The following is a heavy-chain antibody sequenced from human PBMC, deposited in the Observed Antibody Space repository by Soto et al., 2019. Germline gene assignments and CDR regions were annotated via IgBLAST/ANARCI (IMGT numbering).Heavy chain of an antibody. J-gene: IGHJ3*02. D-gene: IGHD3-16*01. CDR3: ARDSWGFDI. CDR2: ISYEGSSR. Sequence: ESGGGVVQPGRSLRLSCAASGFSFSLYGIHWVRQAPGKGLEWVAFISYEGSSRFYADSVKGRFTISRDNPKNTLYLQMNSLRAEDTAVYYCARDSWGFDIWGQGTMVTVSS. V-gene: IGHV3-30*03. CDR1: GFSFSLYG.